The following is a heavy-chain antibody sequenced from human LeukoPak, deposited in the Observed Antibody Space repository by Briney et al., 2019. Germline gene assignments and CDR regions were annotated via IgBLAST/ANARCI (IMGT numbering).Heavy chain of an antibody. J-gene: IGHJ4*02. CDR3: ARGDYYGSGSSPRHDY. CDR1: GYSISSGYY. CDR2: IYHSGST. D-gene: IGHD3-10*01. V-gene: IGHV4-38-2*01. Sequence: SETLSLTCAVSGYSISSGYYWGWIRQPPGKGLEWIGSIYHSGSTYYNPSLKSRVTISVDTPKNQFSLKLSSVTAADTAVYYCARGDYYGSGSSPRHDYWGQGTLVTVSS.